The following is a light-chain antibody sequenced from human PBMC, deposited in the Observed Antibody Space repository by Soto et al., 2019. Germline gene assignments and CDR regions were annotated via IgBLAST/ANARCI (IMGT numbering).Light chain of an antibody. J-gene: IGKJ1*01. CDR3: QARDVWPS. CDR2: DAS. V-gene: IGKV3-11*01. CDR1: QSVSTS. Sequence: SVLTQSAVTLALSPGESAVLSCRASQSVSTSLAWYQHKPGQAPRLFIYDASKRAPGIPARFTGSGSGTDFTLTISSLEPEDIAVYYCQARDVWPSFGQGTKV.